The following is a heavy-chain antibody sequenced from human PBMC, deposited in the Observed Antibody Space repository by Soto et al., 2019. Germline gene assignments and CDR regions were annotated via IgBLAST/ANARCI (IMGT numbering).Heavy chain of an antibody. D-gene: IGHD6-19*01. V-gene: IGHV3-23*01. Sequence: GGSLRLSCAASGFTFSSYAMSWVRQAPGKGLEWVSAIGGSGGSTYYADSVKGRFSISRDNSKNTLYLQMNSRRAEDTAVYYCAKDQTYSSGWYYFDYWGQGTLVTVSS. CDR2: IGGSGGST. CDR1: GFTFSSYA. J-gene: IGHJ4*02. CDR3: AKDQTYSSGWYYFDY.